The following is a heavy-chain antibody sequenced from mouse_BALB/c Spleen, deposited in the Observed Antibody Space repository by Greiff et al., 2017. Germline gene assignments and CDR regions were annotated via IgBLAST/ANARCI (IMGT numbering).Heavy chain of an antibody. V-gene: IGHV5-9-4*01. CDR3: ARGQDAMDY. J-gene: IGHJ4*01. CDR1: GFTFSSYA. CDR2: ISSGGSYT. Sequence: EVQGVEPGGGLVKPGGSLKLSCAASGFTFSSYAMSWVRQSPEKRLEWVAEISSGGSYTYYPDTVTGRFTISRDNAKNTLYLEMSSLRSEDTAMYYCARGQDAMDYWGQGTSVTVSS.